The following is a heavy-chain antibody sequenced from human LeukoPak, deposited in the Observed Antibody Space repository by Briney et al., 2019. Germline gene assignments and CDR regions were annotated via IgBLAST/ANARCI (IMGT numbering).Heavy chain of an antibody. J-gene: IGHJ4*02. CDR1: GFSFNIYS. V-gene: IGHV3-21*04. CDR2: ISSTSAHI. Sequence: PGGSLRLSCASSGFSFNIYSMNWVRPARGRGLEGVSSISSTSAHIFYADTAKGRFTFSRDNFMNTLYLQVNSLRADGTAVYYCAKERSSGWPFDYWGQGTLVTVSS. D-gene: IGHD6-19*01. CDR3: AKERSSGWPFDY.